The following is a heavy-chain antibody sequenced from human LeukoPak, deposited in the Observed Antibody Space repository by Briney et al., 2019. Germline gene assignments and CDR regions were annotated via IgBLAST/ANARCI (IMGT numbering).Heavy chain of an antibody. CDR3: ARGGRWLPYFDY. J-gene: IGHJ4*02. CDR1: GGSISSSSYY. CDR2: IYYSGST. Sequence: NPSETLSLTCTVSGGSISSSSYYWGWIRQPPGKGLEWIGSIYYSGSTYYNPSLKSRVTISVDTSKNQFSLKLSSVTAADTAVYYCARGGRWLPYFDYWGQGTLVTVSS. V-gene: IGHV4-39*07. D-gene: IGHD5-24*01.